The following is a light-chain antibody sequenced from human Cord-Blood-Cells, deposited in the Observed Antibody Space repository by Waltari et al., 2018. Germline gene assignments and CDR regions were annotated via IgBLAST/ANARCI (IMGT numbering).Light chain of an antibody. J-gene: IGKJ5*01. Sequence: IVMTQSPLSMPATPGEPASISCRSGQSLLHSNGYNYLDWYLQKPGQSPQLLISLGSNRASGVPDRFSGSGSGTDFTLKISRVEAEDVGVYYCMQALQTPITFGQGTRLEIK. CDR1: QSLLHSNGYNY. V-gene: IGKV2-28*01. CDR3: MQALQTPIT. CDR2: LGS.